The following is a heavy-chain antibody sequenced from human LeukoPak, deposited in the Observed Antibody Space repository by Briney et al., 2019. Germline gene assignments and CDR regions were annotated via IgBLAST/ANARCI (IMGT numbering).Heavy chain of an antibody. V-gene: IGHV4-31*03. CDR1: GASIRSGDYY. J-gene: IGHJ4*02. Sequence: SETLSLTCTVSGASIRSGDYYWSWIRQHPGKGLEWIGYIYYSGSTYYNPSLKSRVTISVDTSKNLFSLRLSSVTAADTAVYYCAGSDQRWLQSDYWGQGTLVTVSS. CDR2: IYYSGST. CDR3: AGSDQRWLQSDY. D-gene: IGHD5-24*01.